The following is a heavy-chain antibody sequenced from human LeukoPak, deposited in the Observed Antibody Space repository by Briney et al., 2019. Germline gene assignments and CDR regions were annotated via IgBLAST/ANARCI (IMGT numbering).Heavy chain of an antibody. CDR3: AREYLSGSYPVIGP. CDR1: GFSVSDYY. J-gene: IGHJ5*02. Sequence: PGGSLRLSCAASGFSVSDYYMNWIRLSPGRGLEWISFISNAGSYIYYADSVKGRFTISRDNAKNSLYLQMSSLRAEDTAVYYCAREYLSGSYPVIGPWGQGTPVTVSS. CDR2: ISNAGSYI. V-gene: IGHV3-11*01. D-gene: IGHD1-26*01.